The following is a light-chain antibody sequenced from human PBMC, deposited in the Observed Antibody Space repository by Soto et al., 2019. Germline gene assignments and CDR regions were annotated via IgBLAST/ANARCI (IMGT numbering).Light chain of an antibody. Sequence: QSVLTQPPSASGSPGQSVTISCTGTSSDVGGYNYVSWYQQHPGKAPKLMIYEVTERPSGVPDRFSGSKSGNTASLTVSGLQTDDEAAYFCSSYAGSNNYVVFGGGTKLTVL. CDR2: EVT. CDR3: SSYAGSNNYVV. CDR1: SSDVGGYNY. V-gene: IGLV2-8*01. J-gene: IGLJ2*01.